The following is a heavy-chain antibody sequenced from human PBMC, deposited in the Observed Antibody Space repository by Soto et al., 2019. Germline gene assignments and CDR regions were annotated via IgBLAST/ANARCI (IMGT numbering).Heavy chain of an antibody. CDR3: ARRREMATIVPFDY. J-gene: IGHJ4*02. V-gene: IGHV5-51*01. Sequence: GASQKSSCKGSGYSFTSYWIGWVRQMHGKGLEWMGIIYPGDSDTRYSPSFQGQVTISADKSISTAYLQWSSLKASDTAMYYCARRREMATIVPFDYWGQGTLVTVSS. CDR1: GYSFTSYW. CDR2: IYPGDSDT. D-gene: IGHD5-12*01.